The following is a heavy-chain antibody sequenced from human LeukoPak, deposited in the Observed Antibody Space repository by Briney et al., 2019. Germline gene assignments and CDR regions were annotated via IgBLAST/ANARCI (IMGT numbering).Heavy chain of an antibody. V-gene: IGHV3-21*01. CDR3: ARGRGSSYGDLFDY. J-gene: IGHJ4*02. Sequence: PGGSLRLSCAASGFTLSSYSINWVRHAPGKGLEWVSCISGSSNYIYYTDSVKGRFTLSRDNAKNSLFLQMNSLRAEDTAVYYCARGRGSSYGDLFDYWGQGTLVTVSS. CDR2: ISGSSNYI. CDR1: GFTLSSYS. D-gene: IGHD5-18*01.